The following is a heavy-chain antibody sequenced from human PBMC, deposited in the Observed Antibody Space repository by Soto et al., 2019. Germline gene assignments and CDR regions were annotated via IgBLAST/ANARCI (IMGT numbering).Heavy chain of an antibody. D-gene: IGHD4-17*01. CDR3: ARETYGDFERYFQY. V-gene: IGHV4-31*03. CDR1: GGSLGSGGYY. J-gene: IGHJ1*01. Sequence: QVQLQESGPRLVKPSQTLSLTCTVSGGSLGSGGYYWSWIRQHPGKGLEWIGYIYQDGRTYYHPSLKSRVTSSMGSSENQFSLRLTSVTDADTAVYYCARETYGDFERYFQYWGPGTLVTVSS. CDR2: IYQDGRT.